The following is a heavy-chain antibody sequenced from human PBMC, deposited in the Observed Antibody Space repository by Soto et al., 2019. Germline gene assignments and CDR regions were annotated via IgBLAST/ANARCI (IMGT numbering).Heavy chain of an antibody. J-gene: IGHJ6*02. CDR2: IYYSGST. CDR3: ARVDTARRYYYYYYGMDV. D-gene: IGHD5-18*01. CDR1: GGSISSYY. V-gene: IGHV4-59*01. Sequence: SETLSLTCTVSGGSISSYYWSWIRQPPGKGLEWIGYIYYSGSTNYNPSLKSRVTISVDTSKNQFSLKLSSVTAADTAVYYCARVDTARRYYYYYYGMDVWGQGTTVTVSS.